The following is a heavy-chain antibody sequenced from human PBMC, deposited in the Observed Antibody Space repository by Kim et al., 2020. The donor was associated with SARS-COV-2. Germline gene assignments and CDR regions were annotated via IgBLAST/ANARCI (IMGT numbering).Heavy chain of an antibody. J-gene: IGHJ4*02. CDR3: ASRVNSGTPFYY. V-gene: IGHV3-23*01. D-gene: IGHD3-10*01. Sequence: GGSLRLSCAASGFTFSSYAMSWVRQAPGKGLEWVSTIGRYGVNTYYADSVKGRFTISRDNSKDTLYLQMNSLRAEDTAVYYCASRVNSGTPFYYWGQGTLVTVSS. CDR1: GFTFSSYA. CDR2: IGRYGVNT.